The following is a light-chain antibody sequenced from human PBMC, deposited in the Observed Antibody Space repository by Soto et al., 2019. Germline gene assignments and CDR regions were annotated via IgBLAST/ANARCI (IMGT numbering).Light chain of an antibody. J-gene: IGKJ4*01. CDR3: QKFSAVPT. CDR2: AAS. Sequence: DIEMTQSPSSLSASVGDRVTITCRASQAIYNYLAWYQQKPGKVPTLLISAASTLQSGVPSRFSGSGSGTDFTLTISSLQPEDVATYYCQKFSAVPTFGGGTKVEI. CDR1: QAIYNY. V-gene: IGKV1-27*01.